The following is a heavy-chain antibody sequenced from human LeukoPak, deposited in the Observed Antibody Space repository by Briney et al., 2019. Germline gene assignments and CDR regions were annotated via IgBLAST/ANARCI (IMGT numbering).Heavy chain of an antibody. V-gene: IGHV1-69*04. CDR2: IIPIFGIA. D-gene: IGHD2-15*01. Sequence: ASVKVSCTASGGTFSSYAISWVRQAPGQGLEWMGRIIPIFGIANYAQKFQGRVTITADKSTSTAYMELSSLRSEDTAVYYCARGYCSGGSCYPFDYWGQGTLVTVSS. CDR1: GGTFSSYA. J-gene: IGHJ4*02. CDR3: ARGYCSGGSCYPFDY.